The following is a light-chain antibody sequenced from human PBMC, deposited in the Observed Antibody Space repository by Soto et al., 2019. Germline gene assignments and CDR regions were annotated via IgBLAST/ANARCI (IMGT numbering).Light chain of an antibody. CDR1: ESVTSDY. CDR3: QQYGDSPFT. CDR2: GAS. J-gene: IGKJ2*01. V-gene: IGKV3-20*01. Sequence: EIVLTQSPGTLSLSPGDRATLLCRASESVTSDYLAWYQQKPGQAPRLLIHGASSRATGIPDRFSGSGSATDFTLTIGRLEPEDFAVYFCQQYGDSPFTFGQGTKLEIK.